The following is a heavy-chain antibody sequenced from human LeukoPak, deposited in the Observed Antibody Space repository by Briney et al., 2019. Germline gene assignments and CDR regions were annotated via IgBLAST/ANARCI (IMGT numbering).Heavy chain of an antibody. V-gene: IGHV3-74*01. CDR2: INLYRSTT. CDR3: ASVLFGY. J-gene: IGHJ4*02. Sequence: KGLFWLSLINLYRSTTRYPDSVKALFTLSRDNAKNTLYLQMNSLRAEDTAVYYCASVLFGYWGQGTLVTVSS.